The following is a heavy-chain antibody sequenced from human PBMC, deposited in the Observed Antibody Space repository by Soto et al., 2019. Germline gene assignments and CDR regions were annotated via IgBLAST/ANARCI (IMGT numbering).Heavy chain of an antibody. J-gene: IGHJ4*02. V-gene: IGHV2-5*02. CDR2: IYWDADK. D-gene: IGHD3-10*01. CDR1: GFSLSTSEVG. Sequence: SGPTLVNPTQTLTLTCTFSGFSLSTSEVGVGWIRKPPGKALEWLAIIYWDADKRYSPSLKTRLTITRGTSKNQVVLTMTNMDPVDTGTYYCAHRKSGSYFDYWGQGTLVTVSS. CDR3: AHRKSGSYFDY.